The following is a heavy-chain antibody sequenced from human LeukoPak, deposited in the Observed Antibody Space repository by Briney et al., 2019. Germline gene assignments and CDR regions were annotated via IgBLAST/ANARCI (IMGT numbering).Heavy chain of an antibody. J-gene: IGHJ4*02. CDR2: IYYSGST. V-gene: IGHV4-59*01. CDR3: ARDRGPYYYGSGSPIGY. Sequence: SETLSLTCTVSGCSISSYYWSWIRQPPGKGLEWIGYIYYSGSTNYNPSLKSRVTISVDTSKNQFSLKLSSVTAADTAVYYCARDRGPYYYGSGSPIGYWGQGTLVTVSS. CDR1: GCSISSYY. D-gene: IGHD3-10*01.